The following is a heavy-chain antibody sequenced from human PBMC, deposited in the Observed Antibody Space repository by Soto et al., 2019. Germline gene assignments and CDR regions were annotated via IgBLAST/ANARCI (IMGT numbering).Heavy chain of an antibody. D-gene: IGHD2-15*01. Sequence: QVQLQESGPGLVKPSQTLSLTCTVSGGSISSGGYYWSWIRQHPGKGLEWIGYIYYSGSTYYNPALKSRVTISVDTSKSQFSLKLSSVTAADTAVYYCARDRASAAYYYYGMDVWGQGTTVTVSS. J-gene: IGHJ6*02. V-gene: IGHV4-31*03. CDR3: ARDRASAAYYYYGMDV. CDR2: IYYSGST. CDR1: GGSISSGGYY.